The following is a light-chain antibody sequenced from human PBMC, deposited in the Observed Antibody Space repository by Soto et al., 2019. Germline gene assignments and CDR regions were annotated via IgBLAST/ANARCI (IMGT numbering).Light chain of an antibody. CDR2: GAS. CDR3: QQYGSSSWT. Sequence: EIVLTQSPGTLSLSPGERATLSCRASQSVSSSYFAWYQQRFGQAPRLLIYGASSRATGIPDRFSGSGSGSDFTLSICRLEPEDFAVYYCQQYGSSSWTFGQGTKVDIK. V-gene: IGKV3-20*01. J-gene: IGKJ1*01. CDR1: QSVSSSY.